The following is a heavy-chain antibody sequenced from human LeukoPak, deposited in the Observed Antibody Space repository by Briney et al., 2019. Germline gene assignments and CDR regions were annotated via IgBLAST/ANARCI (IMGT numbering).Heavy chain of an antibody. V-gene: IGHV1-2*02. Sequence: ASVTVSCKASGYTFTGYYMHWVRQAPGQGLEWMGWINPNSGGTNYAQKFQGRVTMTRDTSISTAYMELRSLRSDDTAVYYCARDIHYYYYDSSGYFDYWGQGTLVTVSS. D-gene: IGHD3-22*01. CDR3: ARDIHYYYYDSSGYFDY. J-gene: IGHJ4*02. CDR2: INPNSGGT. CDR1: GYTFTGYY.